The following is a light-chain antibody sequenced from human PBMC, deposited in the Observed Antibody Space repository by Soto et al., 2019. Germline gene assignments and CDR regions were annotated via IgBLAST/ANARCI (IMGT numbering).Light chain of an antibody. CDR3: SSFADTNNAV. CDR1: SSNSDIGRFNY. V-gene: IGLV2-8*01. CDR2: GVS. J-gene: IGLJ1*01. Sequence: QSVLTQPPSASGTPGQRVTISCSGSSSNSDIGRFNYVSWYQHRPGRAPRLLIYGVSDRPSGVSARFSGSKSGNTASLTISGLQAEDEADYYCSSFADTNNAVFGRGTKVTVL.